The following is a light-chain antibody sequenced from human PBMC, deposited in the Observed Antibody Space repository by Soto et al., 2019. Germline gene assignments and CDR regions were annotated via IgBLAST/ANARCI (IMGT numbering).Light chain of an antibody. CDR3: SSYAGSSNV. V-gene: IGLV2-8*01. CDR1: SSDVGGYNY. CDR2: EVN. J-gene: IGLJ1*01. Sequence: QSALTQPPSASGSPGQSVAISCTGTSSDVGGYNYVSWYQQRPGKAPKLMIYEVNKRPSGVPDRFSGSKSGNTASLTVSGLQAEDEAAYYCSSYAGSSNVFGTGTKVTVL.